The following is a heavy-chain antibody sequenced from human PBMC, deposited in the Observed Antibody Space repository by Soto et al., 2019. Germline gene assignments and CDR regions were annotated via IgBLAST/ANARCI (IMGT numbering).Heavy chain of an antibody. V-gene: IGHV4-39*07. D-gene: IGHD3-9*01. J-gene: IGHJ5*02. Sequence: SETLSLTCTVSGGSISSSSYYWGWIRQPPGKGLEWIGSIYYSGSTNYNPSLKSRVTISVDTSKNQFSLKLSSVTAADTAVYYCARGHILTGYYGWFDPWGQGTLVTVSS. CDR3: ARGHILTGYYGWFDP. CDR2: IYYSGST. CDR1: GGSISSSSYY.